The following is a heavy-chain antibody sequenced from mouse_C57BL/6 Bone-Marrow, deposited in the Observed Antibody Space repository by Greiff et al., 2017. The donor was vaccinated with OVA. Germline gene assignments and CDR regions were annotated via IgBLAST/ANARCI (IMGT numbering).Heavy chain of an antibody. D-gene: IGHD1-1*01. CDR2: ISDGGSYT. Sequence: VQGVESGGGLVKPGGSLKLSCAASGFTFSSYAMSWVRQTPEKRLEWVATISDGGSYTYYPDNVKGRFTISRDNAKNNLYLQMSHLKSEDTAMYYCAREGITTVRAWFAYWGQGTLVTVSA. CDR1: GFTFSSYA. CDR3: AREGITTVRAWFAY. J-gene: IGHJ3*01. V-gene: IGHV5-4*01.